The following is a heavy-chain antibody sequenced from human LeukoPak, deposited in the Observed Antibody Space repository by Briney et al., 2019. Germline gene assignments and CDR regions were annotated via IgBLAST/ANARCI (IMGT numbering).Heavy chain of an antibody. CDR3: AREMATIGHAFDI. V-gene: IGHV3-7*01. Sequence: GGSLRLSCAASGFTFSSYWMSWVRQAPGKGLEWVANIKQDGSEKYYVDSVKGRFTISRDNAKNSLYLQMNSLRAKDTAVYYCAREMATIGHAFDIWGQGTMVTVSS. CDR2: IKQDGSEK. CDR1: GFTFSSYW. D-gene: IGHD5-12*01. J-gene: IGHJ3*02.